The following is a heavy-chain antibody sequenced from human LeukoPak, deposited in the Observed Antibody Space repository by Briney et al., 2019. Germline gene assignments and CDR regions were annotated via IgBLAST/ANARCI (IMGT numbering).Heavy chain of an antibody. D-gene: IGHD1-7*01. J-gene: IGHJ5*02. CDR3: VRGVGVSRFNYLDP. CDR2: IWYDASNK. CDR1: GFTFSSFG. V-gene: IGHV3-33*01. Sequence: GGSLRLSCAASGFTFSSFGMHWVRQTPGKGLEWVAVIWYDASNKYYADSVKGRFTISRDNSKNTLYLHMNSLRDDDTAVYYCVRGVGVSRFNYLDPWGQGTLVIVSS.